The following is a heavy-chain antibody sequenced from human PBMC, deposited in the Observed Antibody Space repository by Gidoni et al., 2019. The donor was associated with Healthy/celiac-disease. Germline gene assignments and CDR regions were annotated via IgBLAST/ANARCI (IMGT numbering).Heavy chain of an antibody. D-gene: IGHD5-12*01. CDR2: IIPIFGTA. J-gene: IGHJ6*03. Sequence: QVQLVQSGAEVKKPGSSVKVSCKASGGTFSRYAISWVLQATGQGLEWMGGIIPIFGTANYAQKFQGRVTITADESTSTAYMELSSLRSEDTAVYYCARNFRFGMATNPYYYYYYMDVWGKGTTVTVSS. CDR1: GGTFSRYA. CDR3: ARNFRFGMATNPYYYYYYMDV. V-gene: IGHV1-69*01.